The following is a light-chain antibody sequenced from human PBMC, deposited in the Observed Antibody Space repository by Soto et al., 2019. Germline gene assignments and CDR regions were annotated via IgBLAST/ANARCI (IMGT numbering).Light chain of an antibody. Sequence: DIQMTQSPSTLSASVADRVTITCRASQSISSWLAWYQQKPGKAPKLLIYKAFSLESGAPSRFSGSGSGTEFTLTISMLQPDDFATYYCQQYNSYSLTFGGGTKVEIK. J-gene: IGKJ4*01. CDR3: QQYNSYSLT. CDR1: QSISSW. V-gene: IGKV1-5*03. CDR2: KAF.